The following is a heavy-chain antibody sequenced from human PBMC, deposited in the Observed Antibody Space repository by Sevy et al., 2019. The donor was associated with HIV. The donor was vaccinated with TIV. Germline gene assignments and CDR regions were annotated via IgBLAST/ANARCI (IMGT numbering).Heavy chain of an antibody. J-gene: IGHJ4*02. Sequence: GGSLRLSCAASGFTFSSYAMSWVRQAPGKGLEWVSAISGSGGSTYYADSVKGRFTISRDNSKNTLYLQMNSLRAEDTAVYYCAKDKAPFTMVRGVWGYFDYWGRGTLVTVSS. D-gene: IGHD3-10*01. CDR3: AKDKAPFTMVRGVWGYFDY. V-gene: IGHV3-23*01. CDR1: GFTFSSYA. CDR2: ISGSGGST.